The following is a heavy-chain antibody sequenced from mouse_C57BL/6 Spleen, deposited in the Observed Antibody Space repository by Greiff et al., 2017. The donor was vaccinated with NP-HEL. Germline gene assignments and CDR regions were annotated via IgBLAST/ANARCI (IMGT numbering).Heavy chain of an antibody. V-gene: IGHV14-4*01. Sequence: VQLQQSGAELVRPGASVKLSCTASGFNIKDDYMHWVKQRPEQGLEWIGWIDPENGDTEYASKFQGKATITADTSSNPAYLQLSSLTSEDTAGFYCTPSGYDSVVYGGQGTLVTVSA. CDR3: TPSGYDSVVY. CDR1: GFNIKDDY. CDR2: IDPENGDT. D-gene: IGHD2-14*01. J-gene: IGHJ3*01.